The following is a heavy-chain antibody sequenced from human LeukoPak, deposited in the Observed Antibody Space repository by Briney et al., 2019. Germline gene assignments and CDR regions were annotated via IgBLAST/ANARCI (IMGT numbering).Heavy chain of an antibody. J-gene: IGHJ4*02. Sequence: TGGSLRLSCAASGFTFSDYYMSWIRQAPGKGLEWVSHISSSGSTIYYADSVKGRFTISRDNAKNSLYLQRNSLRAEDTAVYYCARDGVYSYGHTDYWGQGTLVTVSS. CDR1: GFTFSDYY. D-gene: IGHD5-18*01. CDR3: ARDGVYSYGHTDY. V-gene: IGHV3-11*04. CDR2: ISSSGSTI.